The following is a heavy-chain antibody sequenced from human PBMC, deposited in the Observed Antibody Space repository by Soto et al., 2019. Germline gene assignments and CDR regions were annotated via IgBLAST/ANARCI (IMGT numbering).Heavy chain of an antibody. Sequence: QVQLVQSGAEVKKPGASVKVSCKASGYHFTNYGINWVRPAPGKGLAGMGGISASNGNTNYARRVQGRVNMTTDTSTSTAYMELRSLRSDDTAVYYCARSQSGDYEGCGYWGQGTLVTVSS. D-gene: IGHD4-17*01. CDR3: ARSQSGDYEGCGY. CDR1: GYHFTNYG. J-gene: IGHJ4*02. V-gene: IGHV1-18*01. CDR2: ISASNGNT.